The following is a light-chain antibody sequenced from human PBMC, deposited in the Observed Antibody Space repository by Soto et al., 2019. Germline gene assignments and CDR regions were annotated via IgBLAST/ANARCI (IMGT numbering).Light chain of an antibody. V-gene: IGKV1-17*03. J-gene: IGKJ4*02. CDR1: QGIHKY. Sequence: DSQMTQSPSALSASEGDSLTITCRATQGIHKYVAWFQQKPGKAPKRLIYAASTLQSGGPSRFSGSGSGTEFTLTIRSLQPEDFATYNCLQHNTSPLTFGGGTKVDI. CDR2: AAS. CDR3: LQHNTSPLT.